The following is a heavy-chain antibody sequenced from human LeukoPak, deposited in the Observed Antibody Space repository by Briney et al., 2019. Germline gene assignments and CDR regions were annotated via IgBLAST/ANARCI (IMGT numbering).Heavy chain of an antibody. D-gene: IGHD3-22*01. V-gene: IGHV4-59*08. CDR3: ARHGGATIIVGFLHAFDI. Sequence: SETLSLTCTVSGGSISSYYWSWIRQPPGKGLEWIGYIYYSGNTNYNPSLKSRVSISLDTSKNQFSLKLSSVTAADTAVYYCARHGGATIIVGFLHAFDIWGQGTVVTVSS. J-gene: IGHJ3*02. CDR1: GGSISSYY. CDR2: IYYSGNT.